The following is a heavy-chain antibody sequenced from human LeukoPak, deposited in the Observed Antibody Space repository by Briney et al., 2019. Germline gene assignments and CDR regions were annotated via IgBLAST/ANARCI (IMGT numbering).Heavy chain of an antibody. CDR3: ARDQIEMATIMDYYYGMDV. J-gene: IGHJ6*02. CDR2: FDPEDGET. D-gene: IGHD5-24*01. V-gene: IGHV1-24*01. Sequence: ASVNVSCKVSGYTLTELSMHWVRQAPGKGLEWMGGFDPEDGETIYAQKFQGRVTMTEDTSTDTAYMELSSLRSEDTAVYYCARDQIEMATIMDYYYGMDVWGQGTTVTVSS. CDR1: GYTLTELS.